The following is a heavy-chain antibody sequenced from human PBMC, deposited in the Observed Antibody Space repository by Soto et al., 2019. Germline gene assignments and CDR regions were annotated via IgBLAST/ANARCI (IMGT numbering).Heavy chain of an antibody. CDR2: IYYSGST. J-gene: IGHJ5*02. Sequence: SVRRSLTCPVPHVYISRYYSILIRQPPGKGLEWIGYIYYSGSTNYNPSLKSRVTISVDTSKNQFSLKLSSVTAADTAVYYCARAVVALAGWFDPWGQGNLVKVS. CDR1: HVYISRYY. CDR3: ARAVVALAGWFDP. D-gene: IGHD2-15*01. V-gene: IGHV4-59*01.